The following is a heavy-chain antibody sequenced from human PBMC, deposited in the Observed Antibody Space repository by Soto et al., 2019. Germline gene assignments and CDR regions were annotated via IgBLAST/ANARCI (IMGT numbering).Heavy chain of an antibody. Sequence: SLRLSCAASGFTFSSYTMTWVRQAPGKGLEWVAVIWYDGSNKYYADSVKGRFTISRDNSKNTLYLQMNSLRAEDTAVYYCARARSVAADYWGQGTLVTVSS. V-gene: IGHV3-33*08. CDR3: ARARSVAADY. CDR1: GFTFSSYT. CDR2: IWYDGSNK. J-gene: IGHJ4*02. D-gene: IGHD6-19*01.